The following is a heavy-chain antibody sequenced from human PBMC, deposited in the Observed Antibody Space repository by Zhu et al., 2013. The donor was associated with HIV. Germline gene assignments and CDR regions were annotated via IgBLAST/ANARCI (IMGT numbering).Heavy chain of an antibody. CDR1: GGSISSGDYY. J-gene: IGHJ4*02. V-gene: IGHV4-30-4*01. CDR2: IYYSGST. Sequence: QVQLQESGPGLVKPSQTLSLTCTVSGGSISSGDYYWSWIRQPPGKGLEWIGYIYYSGSTYYNPSLKSRVTISVDTSKNQFSLKLSSATAADTAVYYCARGVVYDILTGPLLDYWGQGTLVTVSS. D-gene: IGHD3-9*01. CDR3: ARGVVYDILTGPLLDY.